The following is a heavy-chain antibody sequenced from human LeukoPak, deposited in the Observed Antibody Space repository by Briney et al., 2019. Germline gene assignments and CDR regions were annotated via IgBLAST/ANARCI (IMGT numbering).Heavy chain of an antibody. CDR3: ARVQTSAFDI. J-gene: IGHJ3*02. D-gene: IGHD1-1*01. CDR1: GFTFSIHS. CDR2: ITSRSTTK. Sequence: GGSLRLSCAASGFTFSIHSMNWVRQAQGRGLEWVSYITSRSTTKQYADSVKGRFTISRENAENSLYLQMNSLRDEDTAVYYCARVQTSAFDIWGQGTMVTVSS. V-gene: IGHV3-48*02.